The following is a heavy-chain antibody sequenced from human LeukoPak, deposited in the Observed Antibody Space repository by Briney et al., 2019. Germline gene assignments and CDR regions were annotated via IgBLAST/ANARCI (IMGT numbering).Heavy chain of an antibody. J-gene: IGHJ4*02. CDR3: ARGPQYDYVWGSYRPNFDY. Sequence: ASVKVSCKASGYTFTSYGISWVRQAPGQGLEWMGWINPNSGGTNYAQKFQGRVTMTRDTSISTAYMELSRLRSDDTAVYYCARGPQYDYVWGSYRPNFDYWGQGTLVTVSS. CDR1: GYTFTSYG. CDR2: INPNSGGT. D-gene: IGHD3-16*02. V-gene: IGHV1-2*02.